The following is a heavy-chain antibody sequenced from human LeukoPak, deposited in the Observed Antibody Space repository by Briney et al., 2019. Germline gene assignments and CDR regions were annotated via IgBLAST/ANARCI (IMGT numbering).Heavy chain of an antibody. CDR2: ISYDGSNK. J-gene: IGHJ5*02. CDR3: ARGSSNSGSYYNWFDP. D-gene: IGHD1-26*01. Sequence: GGSLRLSCAASGFTFSTYAMHWVRQAPGKGLEWVAVISYDGSNKYYADSVKGRFSISRDNAKNSLYVQMDSLRAEDTAVYYCARGSSNSGSYYNWFDPWGQGTLVTVSS. V-gene: IGHV3-30*04. CDR1: GFTFSTYA.